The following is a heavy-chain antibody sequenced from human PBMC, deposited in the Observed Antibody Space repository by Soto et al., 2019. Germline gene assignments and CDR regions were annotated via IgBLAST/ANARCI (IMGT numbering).Heavy chain of an antibody. CDR2: VSHDGRNT. J-gene: IGHJ4*02. V-gene: IGHV3-30*18. CDR3: AKGGRQWLVTSDFNY. D-gene: IGHD6-19*01. Sequence: VQLVESGGGVVQPGRSLRLSCAAAGFTFSDYAMHWVRQAPGKGLEWVAVVSHDGRNTHYADSVKGRFSISRDSSKNTVSLEMTSLRAEDTAVYYCAKGGRQWLVTSDFNYWGQGALVTVSS. CDR1: GFTFSDYA.